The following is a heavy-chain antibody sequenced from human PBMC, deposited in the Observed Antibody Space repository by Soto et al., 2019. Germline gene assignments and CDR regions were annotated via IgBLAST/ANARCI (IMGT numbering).Heavy chain of an antibody. V-gene: IGHV3-43D*04. D-gene: IGHD3-3*01. CDR1: GFTFDDYA. J-gene: IGHJ6*02. CDR2: ISWDGSNT. Sequence: PGGSLRLSCAASGFTFDDYAMHWVRQAPGKGLEWVSLISWDGSNTYYADSVKGRFNISRDNSKNSLYLQMNSLRPEDTALYYCAKAQRGRKRPFFGQARPYDPYSAMDIWGQGTTVTVS. CDR3: AKAQRGRKRPFFGQARPYDPYSAMDI.